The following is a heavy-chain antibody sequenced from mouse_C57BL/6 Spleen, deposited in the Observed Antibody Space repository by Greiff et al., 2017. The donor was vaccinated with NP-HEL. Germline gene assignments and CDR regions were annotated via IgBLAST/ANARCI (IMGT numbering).Heavy chain of an antibody. CDR3: ARCIYDYGKYFDV. CDR1: GFSLTSYG. J-gene: IGHJ1*03. CDR2: IWSGGST. V-gene: IGHV2-2*01. D-gene: IGHD2-4*01. Sequence: QVQLKESGPGLVQPSQSLSITCTVSGFSLTSYGVHWVRQSPGKGLEWLGVIWSGGSTDYNAAFISRLSISKDNSKSQVFFKMNSLQADDTAIYYCARCIYDYGKYFDVWGTGTTVTVSS.